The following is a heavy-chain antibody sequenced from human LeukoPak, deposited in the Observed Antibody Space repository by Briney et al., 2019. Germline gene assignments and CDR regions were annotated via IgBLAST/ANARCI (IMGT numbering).Heavy chain of an antibody. CDR2: FDPEDGET. CDR1: GYTLTELS. Sequence: ASVKVSCKVSGYTLTELSMHWVRQAPGKGLEWMGGFDPEDGETIYAQKFQGRVTMTEDTSTDTAYMELSSLRSEDTAVYYCARVGGSSGYYGSFHFDYWGQGTLVTVSS. D-gene: IGHD3-22*01. J-gene: IGHJ4*02. CDR3: ARVGGSSGYYGSFHFDY. V-gene: IGHV1-24*01.